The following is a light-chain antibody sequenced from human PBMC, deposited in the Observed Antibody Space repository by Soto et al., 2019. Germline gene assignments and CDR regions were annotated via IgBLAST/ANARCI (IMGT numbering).Light chain of an antibody. Sequence: DIQMTQSPSTLSASVGDRVTITCRASQSISSCLAWYQQKPGKAPKLLIYKASTLESGVPSRFSGSGSGTAVSLTISSLQPDDFAADYCQQYNSYSPYTFGRGTKVEIK. J-gene: IGKJ2*01. CDR3: QQYNSYSPYT. CDR1: QSISSC. V-gene: IGKV1-5*03. CDR2: KAS.